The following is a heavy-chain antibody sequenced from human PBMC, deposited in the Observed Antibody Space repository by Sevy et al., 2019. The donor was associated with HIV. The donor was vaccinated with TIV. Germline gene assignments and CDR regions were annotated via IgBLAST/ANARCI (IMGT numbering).Heavy chain of an antibody. J-gene: IGHJ4*01. CDR2: IYHTGCT. Sequence: SETLSLTCTVSGGSISAKNYFWGWIRQPPGKGLEWIGSIYHTGCTYHSPSLQSRVGISVDTSKKHFSVKLSSVTAADTAVYFCARHDFKHGYRPSYFDSWGHGTLVTVSS. V-gene: IGHV4-39*01. CDR3: ARHDFKHGYRPSYFDS. CDR1: GGSISAKNYF. D-gene: IGHD5-18*01.